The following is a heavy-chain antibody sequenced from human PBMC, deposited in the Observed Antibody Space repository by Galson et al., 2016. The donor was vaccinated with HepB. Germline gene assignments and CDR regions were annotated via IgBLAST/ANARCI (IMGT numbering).Heavy chain of an antibody. D-gene: IGHD6-19*01. V-gene: IGHV3-23*01. CDR3: AKDLIAVAGPYFDS. CDR1: GFTFSSYA. J-gene: IGHJ4*02. Sequence: SLRLSCAASGFTFSSYAMSWVRQAPGKGLEWVSAITISGDYRYYADSVKGRFTISRDNSKNTLYLQMTSLRAEDTAVYYCAKDLIAVAGPYFDSWGQGTLATVSS. CDR2: ITISGDYR.